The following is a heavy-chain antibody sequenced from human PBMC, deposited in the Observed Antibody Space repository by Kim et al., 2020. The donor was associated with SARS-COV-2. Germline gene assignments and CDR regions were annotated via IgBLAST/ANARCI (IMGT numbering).Heavy chain of an antibody. Sequence: SAQKFQGRLTMTRNTSITTEYMELSSLRSEDTAVYYCARRNTVTTRTLDYWGQGTLVTVSP. V-gene: IGHV1-8*01. D-gene: IGHD4-17*01. CDR3: ARRNTVTTRTLDY. J-gene: IGHJ4*02.